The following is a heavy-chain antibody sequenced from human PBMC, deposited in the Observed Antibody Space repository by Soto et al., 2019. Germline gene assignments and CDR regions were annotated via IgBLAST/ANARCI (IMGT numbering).Heavy chain of an antibody. J-gene: IGHJ4*02. Sequence: PGGSLRLSCAASGFTFSSYAMTWVRQGPGKGLEWISSNSGSGGTTDYAGSVKGRFTISRDNSKNTLYLQMNSLRAEDTAVYYCAKGNDFWSGYRHIDSWCQGTLVTLFS. D-gene: IGHD3-3*01. CDR1: GFTFSSYA. V-gene: IGHV3-23*01. CDR3: AKGNDFWSGYRHIDS. CDR2: NSGSGGTT.